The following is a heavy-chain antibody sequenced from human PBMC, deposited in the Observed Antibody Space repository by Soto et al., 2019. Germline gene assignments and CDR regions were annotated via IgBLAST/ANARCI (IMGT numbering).Heavy chain of an antibody. D-gene: IGHD3-22*01. V-gene: IGHV3-48*03. CDR2: ISYTGSTI. Sequence: PWGSLLVTCVCSALTFSNYEMNWVRQAPGKGLEWVSYISYTGSTIYYADSVRGRFTISRDNSKNSLYLQMNSLRAEDTAVYYCARGLRNYYDRSGLHYWGQGTLVTGSS. J-gene: IGHJ4*02. CDR3: ARGLRNYYDRSGLHY. CDR1: ALTFSNYE.